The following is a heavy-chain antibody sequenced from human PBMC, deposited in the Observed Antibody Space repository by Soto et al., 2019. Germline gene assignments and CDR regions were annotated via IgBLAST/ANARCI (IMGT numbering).Heavy chain of an antibody. CDR2: FYYSEST. CDR1: GGSISSGPYS. D-gene: IGHD2-2*01. Sequence: QLQLQESGPGLVKPSETLSLTCTVSGGSISSGPYSWGWIRQPPGEGLEWIGTFYYSESTYYNPSLESRITISVDTSKNQFSLKVSSVPVADPAVYYCARLGGYCSSTSCYGYYGMDVWGQGTTVTVSS. CDR3: ARLGGYCSSTSCYGYYGMDV. V-gene: IGHV4-39*01. J-gene: IGHJ6*02.